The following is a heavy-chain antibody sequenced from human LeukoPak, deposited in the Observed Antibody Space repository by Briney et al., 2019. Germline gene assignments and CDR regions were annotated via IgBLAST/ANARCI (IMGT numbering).Heavy chain of an antibody. CDR2: LSGSGGST. D-gene: IGHD6-13*01. CDR3: AKRAAAGTVGYYYYMDV. Sequence: PGGSLRLSCAASGFTFSTYWMSWVRQAPGKGLEWVSALSGSGGSTYYADSVKGRFTISRDNSKNTLYLQMNSLRAEDTAVYYCAKRAAAGTVGYYYYMDVWGKGTTVTISS. J-gene: IGHJ6*03. CDR1: GFTFSTYW. V-gene: IGHV3-23*01.